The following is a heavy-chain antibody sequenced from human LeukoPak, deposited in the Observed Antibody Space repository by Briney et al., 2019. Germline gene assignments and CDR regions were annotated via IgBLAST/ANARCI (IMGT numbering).Heavy chain of an antibody. V-gene: IGHV3-21*01. D-gene: IGHD6-13*01. CDR1: GFTFSSYS. Sequence: GGSLRLSCAASGFTFSSYSMNWVRQAPGKGLEWVSSISSSSSYIYYADSVKGRFTISRDNAKNSLYLQMNSLRAGDTAVYYCARDADIAAAGLLDCWGQGTLVTVSS. CDR3: ARDADIAAAGLLDC. J-gene: IGHJ4*02. CDR2: ISSSSSYI.